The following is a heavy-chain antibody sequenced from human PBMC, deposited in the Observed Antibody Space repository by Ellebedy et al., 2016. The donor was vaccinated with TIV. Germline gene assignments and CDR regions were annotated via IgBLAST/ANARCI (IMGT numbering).Heavy chain of an antibody. CDR1: GFTFSSYW. CDR3: ARDGRAFHQH. J-gene: IGHJ1*01. V-gene: IGHV3-74*01. Sequence: GESLKISCAASGFTFSSYWMHWVRQAPGKGLVWVSRINDDGSRTSYADSVKGRFTISRDNAKNTLYLQMNSLRAEDTAVYYCARDGRAFHQHWGQGTLVTVSS. CDR2: INDDGSRT.